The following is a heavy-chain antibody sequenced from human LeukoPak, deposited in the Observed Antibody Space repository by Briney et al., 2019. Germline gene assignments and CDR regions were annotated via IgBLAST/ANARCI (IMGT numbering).Heavy chain of an antibody. V-gene: IGHV3-23*01. CDR1: GFTVSSNY. CDR2: ISGSGGST. D-gene: IGHD5-18*01. Sequence: PGGSLRLSCAASGFTVSSNYMSWVRQAPGKGLEWVSVISGSGGSTYYADSVKGRFTISRDNSKNTLYLQMNSLRAEDTAVYYCAKWGGYSYGYDAFDIWGQGTMVTVSS. CDR3: AKWGGYSYGYDAFDI. J-gene: IGHJ3*02.